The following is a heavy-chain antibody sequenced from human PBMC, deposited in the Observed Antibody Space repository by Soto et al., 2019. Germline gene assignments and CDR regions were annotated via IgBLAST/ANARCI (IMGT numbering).Heavy chain of an antibody. CDR1: GFTFSSYS. CDR2: ISSSSSTI. CDR3: ARENQLLLGNWFDP. D-gene: IGHD2-2*01. V-gene: IGHV3-48*02. J-gene: IGHJ5*02. Sequence: EVQLVESGGGLVQPGGSLRLSCAASGFTFSSYSMNWVRQAPGKGLAWVSYISSSSSTIYYADSVKGRFTISRDNAKNSLYLQMNRLRDEDTAVYYCARENQLLLGNWFDPWGQGTLVTVSS.